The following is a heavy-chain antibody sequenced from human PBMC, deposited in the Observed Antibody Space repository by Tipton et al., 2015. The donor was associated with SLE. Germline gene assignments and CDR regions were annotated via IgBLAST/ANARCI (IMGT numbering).Heavy chain of an antibody. CDR1: GFTFSSYG. CDR3: TGPREGSDHDRAYYYYYIDV. Sequence: SLRLSCAASGFTFSSYGMHWVRQAPGKGLEWVAVIWYDGSNKYYADSVKGRFTISRDDSDTIAYLQMNSLKIEDSGVYYCTGPREGSDHDRAYYYYYIDVWGKGTTVTVSS. CDR2: IWYDGSNK. V-gene: IGHV3-33*01. D-gene: IGHD1-1*01. J-gene: IGHJ6*03.